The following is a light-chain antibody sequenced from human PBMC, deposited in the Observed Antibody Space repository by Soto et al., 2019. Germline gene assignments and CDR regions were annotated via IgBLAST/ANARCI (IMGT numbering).Light chain of an antibody. CDR2: DAS. CDR3: QQRSNWLT. V-gene: IGKV3-11*01. CDR1: QSVSIY. J-gene: IGKJ4*01. Sequence: EIVLTQSPATLSLSPGERATLSCRASQSVSIYLAWYQQKSGQAPRLLIYDASNRATGIPARFSGSGSGTNFTLTISSLEPEDLAVYYCQQRSNWLTFGGGTKVEIK.